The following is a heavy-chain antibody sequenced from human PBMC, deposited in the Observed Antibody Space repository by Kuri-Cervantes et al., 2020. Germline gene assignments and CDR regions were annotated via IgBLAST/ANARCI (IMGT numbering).Heavy chain of an antibody. V-gene: IGHV5-51*01. CDR3: ARHRAEYYYDSSGFDP. CDR2: IYPGDSNT. Sequence: GESLKISWKGSGYSFTSYWIGWVRQMPGRGLEWMGIIYPGDSNTRYSPSFQGQDTVSAYKSISTAYLQWSSLKASDTAMYYCARHRAEYYYDSSGFDPWGQGTLVTVSS. D-gene: IGHD3-22*01. J-gene: IGHJ5*02. CDR1: GYSFTSYW.